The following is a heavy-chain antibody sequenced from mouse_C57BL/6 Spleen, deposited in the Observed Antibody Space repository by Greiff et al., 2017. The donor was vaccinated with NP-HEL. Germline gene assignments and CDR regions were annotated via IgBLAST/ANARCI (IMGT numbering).Heavy chain of an antibody. CDR1: GYTFTDYN. V-gene: IGHV1-22*01. CDR3: ARSYGSSYEGFAY. CDR2: INPNNGGT. J-gene: IGHJ3*01. Sequence: EVQLQQSGPELVKPGASVKMSCKASGYTFTDYNMHWVKQSHGKSLEWIGYINPNNGGTSYNQKFKGKATLTVNKSSSTAYMELRSLTSEDSAVYYCARSYGSSYEGFAYWGQGTLVTVSA. D-gene: IGHD1-1*01.